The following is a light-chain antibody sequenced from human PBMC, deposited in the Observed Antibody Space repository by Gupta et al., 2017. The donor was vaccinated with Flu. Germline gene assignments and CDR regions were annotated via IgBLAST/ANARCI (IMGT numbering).Light chain of an antibody. CDR3: SSYTSNNTVL. CDR2: EVS. J-gene: IGLJ2*01. CDR1: SSDVGRYNF. Sequence: SALPHPAPLSGSPGRSVLISCTRASSDVGRYNFVSWYQQHPGKAPKVMIYEVSKRPSGVSNRFSGSKSGNTASLTISGLQAEDEGDYYCSSYTSNNTVLFGGGTKLTVL. V-gene: IGLV2-14*01.